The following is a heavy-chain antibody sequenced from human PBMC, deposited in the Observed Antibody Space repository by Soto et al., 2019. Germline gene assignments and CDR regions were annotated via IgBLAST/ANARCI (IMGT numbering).Heavy chain of an antibody. J-gene: IGHJ5*02. Sequence: SETLSLTCAVSGGSISSSNWWSWVRQPPGKGLEWIGEIYHSGSTNYNPSLKSRVTISVDKSKNQFSLKLSSVTAADTAVYYCARQPTTGDTDLWFDPWGQGTLVTVSS. CDR3: ARQPTTGDTDLWFDP. V-gene: IGHV4-4*02. CDR1: GGSISSSNW. CDR2: IYHSGST. D-gene: IGHD2-21*01.